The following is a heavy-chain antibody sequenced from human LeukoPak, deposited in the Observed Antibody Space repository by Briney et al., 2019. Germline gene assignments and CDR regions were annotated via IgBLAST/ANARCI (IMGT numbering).Heavy chain of an antibody. V-gene: IGHV3-48*01. CDR3: VRPSASTGLYDFDF. Sequence: ETLSLTCTVSGGSISSYYWTWIRQAPGKGLDWLSYISSSSSTIYYADSVKGRFTISRDNAKNSLYLQMNSLRAEDTAVYYCVRPSASTGLYDFDFWGQGTLVTVSS. D-gene: IGHD2/OR15-2a*01. J-gene: IGHJ4*02. CDR2: ISSSSSTI. CDR1: GGSISSYY.